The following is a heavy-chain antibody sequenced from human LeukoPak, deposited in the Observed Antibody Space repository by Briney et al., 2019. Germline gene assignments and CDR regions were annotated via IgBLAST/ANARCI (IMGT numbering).Heavy chain of an antibody. V-gene: IGHV1-69*04. D-gene: IGHD4-17*01. Sequence: ASVKVSCKASGGTFSSYAISWVRQAPGQGLEWMGRIIPILGIANYAQKFQGRVTITADKSTSTAYMELRSLRSDDTAVYYCARDKDDYGDPGDYWGQGTLVTVSS. CDR3: ARDKDDYGDPGDY. J-gene: IGHJ4*02. CDR2: IIPILGIA. CDR1: GGTFSSYA.